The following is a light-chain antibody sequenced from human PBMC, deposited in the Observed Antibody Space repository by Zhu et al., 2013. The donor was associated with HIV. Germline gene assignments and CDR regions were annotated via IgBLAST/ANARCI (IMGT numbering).Light chain of an antibody. CDR1: QNINNN. Sequence: EVVMTQSPVTLSVSPGESATLSCRASQNINNNLAWYQQKPGQPPRLLIYDTSNRATGIPARFSGSGSGTDFTLTISSLEAEDFAIYFCQIRSNWPPITFGQGTRIDVK. CDR2: DTS. V-gene: IGKV3-11*01. J-gene: IGKJ5*01. CDR3: QIRSNWPPIT.